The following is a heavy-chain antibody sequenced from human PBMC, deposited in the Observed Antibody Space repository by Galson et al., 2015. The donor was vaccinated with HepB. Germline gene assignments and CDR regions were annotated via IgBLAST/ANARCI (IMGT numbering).Heavy chain of an antibody. CDR2: ISFDGTNR. CDR3: ARIAPGYYDSSGYYTSQTLFDY. J-gene: IGHJ4*02. D-gene: IGHD3-22*01. Sequence: SLRLSCAASGFTFSSNAMHWVRQAPGKGLEWVAVISFDGTNRYYADSVKGRFTISRDNSKNTLYLQMNSLRAEDTAVYYCARIAPGYYDSSGYYTSQTLFDYWGQGTLVTVSS. V-gene: IGHV3-30*04. CDR1: GFTFSSNA.